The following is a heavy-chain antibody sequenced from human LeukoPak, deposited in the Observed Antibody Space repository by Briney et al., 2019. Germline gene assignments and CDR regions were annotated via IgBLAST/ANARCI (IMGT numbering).Heavy chain of an antibody. J-gene: IGHJ4*02. CDR2: INHSGST. V-gene: IGHV4-34*01. CDR3: ARVGSNYRFDY. Sequence: SETLSLTCAVYGGSFSGYYWSWIRQPPGKGLEWIGEINHSGSTNYNPSLKSRVTISVDTSKSQFSLKLSSVTAADTAVYYCARVGSNYRFDYWGQGTLVTVSS. CDR1: GGSFSGYY. D-gene: IGHD4-11*01.